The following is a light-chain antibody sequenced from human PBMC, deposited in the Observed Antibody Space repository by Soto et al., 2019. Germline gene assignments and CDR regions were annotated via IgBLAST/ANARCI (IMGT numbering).Light chain of an antibody. CDR3: HQYNHWLTWT. Sequence: DKVMTQSPATLSVSPWERATLSCRASQSVSSNLAWYQQKPGQAPTLLIYGASTRATGIPARFSGSGSGTEFTLTISSLQSEDFAVYYCHQYNHWLTWTFGQGTKVDIK. J-gene: IGKJ1*01. CDR1: QSVSSN. CDR2: GAS. V-gene: IGKV3-15*01.